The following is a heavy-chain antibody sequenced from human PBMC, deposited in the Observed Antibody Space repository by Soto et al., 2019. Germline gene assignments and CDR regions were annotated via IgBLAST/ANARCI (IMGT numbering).Heavy chain of an antibody. CDR1: GGSVSSGSYY. V-gene: IGHV4-61*01. D-gene: IGHD6-25*01. CDR3: ARGRPGNWSWFDY. Sequence: QVQLQESGPGLVKPSETLSLTCTVSGGSVSSGSYYWSWIRQPPGKGLEWIGYIYYSGSTNYNPSVTSRVTLSVDTAKSQFSLKLSSVTAADTAVYYCARGRPGNWSWFDYWGQGTLVTVSS. CDR2: IYYSGST. J-gene: IGHJ4*02.